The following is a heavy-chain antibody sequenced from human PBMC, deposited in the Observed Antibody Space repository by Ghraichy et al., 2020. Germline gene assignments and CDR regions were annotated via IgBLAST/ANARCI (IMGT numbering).Heavy chain of an antibody. CDR1: GFMFSNYA. CDR3: AVYSSGWYERAWFDP. J-gene: IGHJ5*02. CDR2: ISGGGGST. D-gene: IGHD6-19*01. V-gene: IGHV3-23*01. Sequence: GGSLRLSCAASGFMFSNYAMSWVRQAPGKGLEWVSVISGGGGSTYYADSVKGRFIISRDNSKNTLYLQMKSLKIEDTALYFCAVYSSGWYERAWFDPWGPGTLVTVSS.